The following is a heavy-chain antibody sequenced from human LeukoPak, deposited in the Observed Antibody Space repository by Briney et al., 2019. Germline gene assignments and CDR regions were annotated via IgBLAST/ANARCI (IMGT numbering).Heavy chain of an antibody. D-gene: IGHD3-3*01. Sequence: SVKVSCKASGGTFSSYAISWVRQAPGQGLEWMGGIIPIFGTANYAQKFQGRVTITADESTGTAYMELSSLRSEDTGVYYCASPPPEISGVAAFDYWGQGTLVTVSS. CDR1: GGTFSSYA. CDR3: ASPPPEISGVAAFDY. J-gene: IGHJ4*02. V-gene: IGHV1-69*13. CDR2: IIPIFGTA.